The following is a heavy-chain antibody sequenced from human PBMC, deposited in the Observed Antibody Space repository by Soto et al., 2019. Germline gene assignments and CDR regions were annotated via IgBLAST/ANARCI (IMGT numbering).Heavy chain of an antibody. J-gene: IGHJ4*02. CDR3: ATYYYDSSGYSPVPVFDY. CDR1: GFTFSSYS. D-gene: IGHD3-22*01. CDR2: ISSSSSYI. Sequence: GSLRLSCAASGFTFSSYSMNWVRQAPGKGLEWVSSISSSSSYIYYADSVKGRFTISRDNAKNSLYLQMDSLRAEDTAVYYCATYYYDSSGYSPVPVFDYWGQGTLVTVSS. V-gene: IGHV3-21*01.